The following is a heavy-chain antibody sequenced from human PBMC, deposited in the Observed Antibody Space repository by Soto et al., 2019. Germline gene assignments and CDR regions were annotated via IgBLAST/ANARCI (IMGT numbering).Heavy chain of an antibody. Sequence: PSETLSLTCTVSGGSISSYYWSWIRQPPGKGLEWIGYIYYSGSTNYNPSLKSRVTISVDTSKNQFSLKLSSVTAADTAVYYCERGVAKIINYFDYWGQGTLVTVS. CDR3: ERGVAKIINYFDY. CDR1: GGSISSYY. CDR2: IYYSGST. V-gene: IGHV4-59*01. J-gene: IGHJ4*02. D-gene: IGHD5-12*01.